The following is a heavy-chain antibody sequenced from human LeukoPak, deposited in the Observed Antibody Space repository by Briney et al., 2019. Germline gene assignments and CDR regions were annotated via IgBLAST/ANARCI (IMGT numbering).Heavy chain of an antibody. Sequence: PSETLSLTCTVSGGSISSSSYYWSWIRQPPGKGLEWIGEINHSGSTNYNPSLKSRVTISVDTSKNQFSLKLSSVTAADTAVYYCARAGGRIAVAGNFDYWGQGTLVTVSS. J-gene: IGHJ4*02. CDR1: GGSISSSSYY. V-gene: IGHV4-39*07. CDR3: ARAGGRIAVAGNFDY. D-gene: IGHD6-19*01. CDR2: INHSGST.